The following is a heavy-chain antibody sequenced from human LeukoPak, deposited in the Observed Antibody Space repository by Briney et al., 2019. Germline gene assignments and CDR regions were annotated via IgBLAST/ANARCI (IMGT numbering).Heavy chain of an antibody. V-gene: IGHV3-9*03. D-gene: IGHD2-2*01. CDR2: ISWNSGSI. Sequence: PGRSLRLSCAASGSTFDDYAMHWVRQAPGKGLEWVSGISWNSGSIGYADSVKGRFTISRDNAKNSLYLQMNSLRAEDMALYYYAKARYCSSTSCYWDYWGQGTLVTVSS. CDR1: GSTFDDYA. CDR3: AKARYCSSTSCYWDY. J-gene: IGHJ4*02.